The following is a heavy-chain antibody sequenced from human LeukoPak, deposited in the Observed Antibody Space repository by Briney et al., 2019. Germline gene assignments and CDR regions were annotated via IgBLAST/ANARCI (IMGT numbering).Heavy chain of an antibody. Sequence: GGSLRLSCAASGFTFSNYVMRWVRQPPGEGLQWVSVISGSGITTYYARSVKGRFTISRDNSKNTLYLQMNNLRAEDTAIYYCAKTGLYSSSSRGYFDYWGQGTLVTVSS. J-gene: IGHJ4*02. CDR1: GFTFSNYV. V-gene: IGHV3-23*01. D-gene: IGHD6-6*01. CDR3: AKTGLYSSSSRGYFDY. CDR2: ISGSGITT.